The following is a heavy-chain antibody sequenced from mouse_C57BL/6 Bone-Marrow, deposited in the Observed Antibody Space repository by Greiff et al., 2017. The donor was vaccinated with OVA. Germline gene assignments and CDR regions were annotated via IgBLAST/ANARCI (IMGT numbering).Heavy chain of an antibody. D-gene: IGHD2-1*01. Sequence: VKLVESGPGLVQPSQSLYITCTVSGFSLTSYGVHWVRQSPGKGLEWLGVIWSGGSTDYNAAFISSLSISKDNSKSQVFFKMNSLQADDTAIYYCARIGDYYGNYVDFYYWGQGTTLTVSS. CDR1: GFSLTSYG. J-gene: IGHJ2*01. CDR3: ARIGDYYGNYVDFYY. V-gene: IGHV2-2*01. CDR2: IWSGGST.